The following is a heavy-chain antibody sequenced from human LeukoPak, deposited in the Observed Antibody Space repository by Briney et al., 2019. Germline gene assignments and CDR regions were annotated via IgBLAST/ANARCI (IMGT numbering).Heavy chain of an antibody. Sequence: ETLSLTCAVSGGSISSPNWWTWVRQAPGKGLDWVSSISSSSTYIYYADSVKGRFTISRDNAKNSLYLQMNSLRAEDMVVYYCARDPGVAYFAMDVWGQGTTVTVSS. CDR3: ARDPGVAYFAMDV. CDR2: ISSSSTYI. J-gene: IGHJ6*02. CDR1: GGSISSPN. V-gene: IGHV3-21*01. D-gene: IGHD5-12*01.